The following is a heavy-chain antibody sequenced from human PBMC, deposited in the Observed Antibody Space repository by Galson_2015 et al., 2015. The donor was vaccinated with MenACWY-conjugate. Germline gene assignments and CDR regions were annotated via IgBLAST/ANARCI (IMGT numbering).Heavy chain of an antibody. CDR2: ITGGGGNT. J-gene: IGHJ6*02. CDR1: GFTFSNAW. CDR3: AKGRPQDGMDV. V-gene: IGHV3-23*01. D-gene: IGHD6-6*01. Sequence: SLRLSCAASGFTFSNAWMNWVRQAPGKGLEWVSVITGGGGNTYDADSVKGRFAISRDNSKNTLYLQMNRLRAEDTAVYYCAKGRPQDGMDVWGQGTTVTVSS.